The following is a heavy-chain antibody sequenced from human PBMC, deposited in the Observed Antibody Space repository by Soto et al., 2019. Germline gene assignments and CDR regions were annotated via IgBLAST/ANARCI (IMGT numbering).Heavy chain of an antibody. V-gene: IGHV3-49*03. CDR1: GFTFGDYA. CDR2: IRSKAYGGTT. D-gene: IGHD3-16*02. Sequence: GGSLRLSCTASGFTFGDYAMSWFRQAPGKGLEWVGFIRSKAYGGTTEYAASVKGRFTISRDDSKSIAYLQMNSLKTEDTAVYYCTRPFGGVIDPLSAFDIWGQGTMVTVSS. J-gene: IGHJ3*02. CDR3: TRPFGGVIDPLSAFDI.